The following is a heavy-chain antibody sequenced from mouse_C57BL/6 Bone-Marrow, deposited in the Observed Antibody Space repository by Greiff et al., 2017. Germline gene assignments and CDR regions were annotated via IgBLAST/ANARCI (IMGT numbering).Heavy chain of an antibody. CDR1: GFNIKDDY. Sequence: VQLQQSGAELVRPGASVKLSCTASGFNIKDDYMHWVKQRPEQGLEWIGWIDPENGDTEYASKFQGKATITADPSSNTAYLQLSSLTSEDTAVYYCTTGGYSWFAYWGQGTLVTVSA. CDR2: IDPENGDT. J-gene: IGHJ3*01. V-gene: IGHV14-4*01. CDR3: TTGGYSWFAY. D-gene: IGHD2-14*01.